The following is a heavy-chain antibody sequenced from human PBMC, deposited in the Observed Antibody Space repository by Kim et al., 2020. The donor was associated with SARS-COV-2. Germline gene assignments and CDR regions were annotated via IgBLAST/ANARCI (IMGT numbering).Heavy chain of an antibody. V-gene: IGHV3-74*01. J-gene: IGHJ4*02. CDR3: ARGSHSSGWYY. Sequence: TTYADPVKGRFTNSRDNAKNTLYLQMDSLRAEDTAVYYCARGSHSSGWYYWGQGTLVTVSS. D-gene: IGHD6-19*01. CDR2: T.